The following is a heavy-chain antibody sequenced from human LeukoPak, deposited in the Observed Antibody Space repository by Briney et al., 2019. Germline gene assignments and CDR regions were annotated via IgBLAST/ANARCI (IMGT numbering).Heavy chain of an antibody. CDR1: GGSFSGYY. Sequence: SETLSLTCAVYGGSFSGYYWSWIRQPPGKGLEWIGEINHSGSTNYNPSLKSRVTISVDTSKNQFSLKLSSVTAADTAVYYCASGDCSSTSCPSDYWGQGTLVTVSS. CDR2: INHSGST. J-gene: IGHJ4*02. CDR3: ASGDCSSTSCPSDY. D-gene: IGHD2-2*01. V-gene: IGHV4-34*01.